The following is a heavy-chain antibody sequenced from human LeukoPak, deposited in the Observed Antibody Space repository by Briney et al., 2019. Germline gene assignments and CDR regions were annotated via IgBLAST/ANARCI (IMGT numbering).Heavy chain of an antibody. Sequence: PSETLSLTCAVYGGSFSGYYWSWIRQPPGKGLEWNGEINHSGSTNYNPSLKSRVTISVDTSKNQFSLKLSSVTAADTAVYYCARGGYDILTGQPFDYWGQGTLVTVSS. CDR3: ARGGYDILTGQPFDY. CDR2: INHSGST. V-gene: IGHV4-34*01. CDR1: GGSFSGYY. D-gene: IGHD3-9*01. J-gene: IGHJ4*02.